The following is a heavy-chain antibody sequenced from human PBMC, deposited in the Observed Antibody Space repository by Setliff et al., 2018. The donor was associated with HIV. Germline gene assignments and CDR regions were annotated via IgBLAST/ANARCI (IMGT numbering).Heavy chain of an antibody. D-gene: IGHD5-18*01. CDR2: INHSGST. CDR1: GGSFSGYY. V-gene: IGHV4-34*01. Sequence: KTSETLSLTCAVYGGSFSGYYWSWIRQPPGKGLEWIGEINHSGSTNYNPSLKSRVTISVDTSKNQFSLKLSSVTAADMAVYYCARRGRTGNSYVLNWFDPWGQGTLVTVSS. J-gene: IGHJ5*02. CDR3: ARRGRTGNSYVLNWFDP.